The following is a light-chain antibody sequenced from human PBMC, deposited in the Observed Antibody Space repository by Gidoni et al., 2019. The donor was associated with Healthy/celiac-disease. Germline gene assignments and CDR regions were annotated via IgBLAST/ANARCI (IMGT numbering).Light chain of an antibody. CDR3: KQSYSTLLT. J-gene: IGKJ4*01. V-gene: IGKV1-39*01. CDR2: AAS. CDR1: QSISSY. Sequence: DIQMTQSPSSLSASVGDRVTITCRESQSISSYLNWYQQKPGKAPKLLIYAASSVKSGVPSRFSGSGYGTDFTLTSSRLQPEDVATYYCKQSYSTLLTFGGGTKVEIK.